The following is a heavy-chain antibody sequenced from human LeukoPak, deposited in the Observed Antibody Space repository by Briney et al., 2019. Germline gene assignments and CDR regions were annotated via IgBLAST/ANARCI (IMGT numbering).Heavy chain of an antibody. V-gene: IGHV1-18*01. CDR1: GYTFTSYG. J-gene: IGHJ4*02. CDR3: ARERKQYDSSGYGY. CDR2: ISAYNGNT. D-gene: IGHD3-22*01. Sequence: ASVKVSCKASGYTFTSYGISWVRQAPGQGLEWMGRISAYNGNTNYAQKLQGRVTMTTDTSTSTAYMELRSLRSDDTAVYYCARERKQYDSSGYGYWGQGTLVTVSS.